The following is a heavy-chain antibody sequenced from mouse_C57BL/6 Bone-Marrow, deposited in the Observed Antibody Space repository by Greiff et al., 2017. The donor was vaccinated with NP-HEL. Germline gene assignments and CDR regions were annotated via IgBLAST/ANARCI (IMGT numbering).Heavy chain of an antibody. CDR2: SRNKANDYTT. J-gene: IGHJ3*01. Sequence: EVMLVESGGGLVQSGRSLRLSCATSGFTFSDFYMEWVRQAPGKGLEWIAASRNKANDYTTEYSASVKGRFIVSRDTSQSILYLQMNALRAEDTAIYYCARAGYYYGSRGAYWGQGTLVTVSA. D-gene: IGHD1-1*01. CDR3: ARAGYYYGSRGAY. V-gene: IGHV7-1*01. CDR1: GFTFSDFY.